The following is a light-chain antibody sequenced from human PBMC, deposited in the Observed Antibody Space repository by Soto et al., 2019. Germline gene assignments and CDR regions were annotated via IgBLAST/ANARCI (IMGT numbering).Light chain of an antibody. CDR1: SSDVGAYNY. J-gene: IGLJ1*01. V-gene: IGLV2-14*03. CDR2: DVT. CDR3: CSYTGSSSLV. Sequence: QSVLTQPASVSGSPGQSITISCTGTSSDVGAYNYVSWYQQYPGKAPKLMIYDVTSRPSGVSNRFSGSKSGNAASLTISGLDDEHEADYYWCSYTGSSSLVFGTGTKVXVL.